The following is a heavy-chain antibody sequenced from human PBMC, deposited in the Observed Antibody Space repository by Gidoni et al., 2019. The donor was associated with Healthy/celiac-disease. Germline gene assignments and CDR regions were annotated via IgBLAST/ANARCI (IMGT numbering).Heavy chain of an antibody. V-gene: IGHV4-39*01. CDR2: IYYSGST. CDR1: GGSISSSSYY. Sequence: QLQLQESGPGLVKPSETLSLTCTVSGGSISSSSYYWGWIRQPPGKGLEWIGSIYYSGSTYYNPSLKSRVTISVDTFKNQFSLKLSSVTAADTAVYYCARHLVDIVATISGARFDPWGQGTLVTVSS. CDR3: ARHLVDIVATISGARFDP. D-gene: IGHD5-12*01. J-gene: IGHJ5*02.